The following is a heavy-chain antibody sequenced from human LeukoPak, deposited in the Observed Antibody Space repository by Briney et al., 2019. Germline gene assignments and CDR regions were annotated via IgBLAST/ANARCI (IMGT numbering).Heavy chain of an antibody. CDR2: ISSSGGTT. D-gene: IGHD2-2*01. CDR1: GFTFSIYA. CDR3: AKERRGTSYYYGVDA. Sequence: GGSLRLSCVASGFTFSIYAMSWVRQAPGKGLEWVSVISSSGGTTYYAGSVKGRFTISRDNSRNTLYLQMNSLGAEDTAVYYCAKERRGTSYYYGVDAWGQGTTVTIS. J-gene: IGHJ6*02. V-gene: IGHV3-23*01.